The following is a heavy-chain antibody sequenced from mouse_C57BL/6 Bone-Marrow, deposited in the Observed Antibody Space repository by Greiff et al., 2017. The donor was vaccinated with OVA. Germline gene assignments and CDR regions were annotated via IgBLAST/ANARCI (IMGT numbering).Heavy chain of an antibody. V-gene: IGHV14-2*01. J-gene: IGHJ3*01. CDR1: GFNIKDYY. Sequence: EVQLKESGAELVKPGASVKLSCTASGFNIKDYYMHWVKQRTEQGLEWIGRIDPEDGETKYAPKFQGKAPITADTSSNTAYLQLSSLTSEDTDVYYCDNPKTYCSNPVYYWGQGTLVTVSA. CDR3: DNPKTYCSNPVYY. CDR2: IDPEDGET. D-gene: IGHD2-5*01.